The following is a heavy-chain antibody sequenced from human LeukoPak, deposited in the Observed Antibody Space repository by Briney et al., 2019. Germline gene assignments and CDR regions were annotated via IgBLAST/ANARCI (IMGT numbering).Heavy chain of an antibody. D-gene: IGHD3-22*01. CDR3: AREYRKSTMIVVVITPLGY. V-gene: IGHV1-46*01. CDR1: GYTFTSYY. J-gene: IGHJ4*02. Sequence: ASVKVSCKASGYTFTSYYMHWVRQAPGQGLEWMGLINPSGGSTSYAQKFQGRVTMTRDMSTSTDYMELSSLRSEDTAVYYCAREYRKSTMIVVVITPLGYWGQGTLVTVSS. CDR2: INPSGGST.